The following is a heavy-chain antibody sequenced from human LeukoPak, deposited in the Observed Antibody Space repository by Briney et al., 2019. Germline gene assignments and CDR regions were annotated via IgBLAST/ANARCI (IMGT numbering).Heavy chain of an antibody. Sequence: SETPSLTCAVYGGSFSGYYWSWIRQPPGKGLEWIGEINHSGSTNYNPSLKSRVTISVDTSKNQFSLKLSSVTAADTAVYYCARVRTYYYDSSGYYPPDYWGQGTLVTLSS. D-gene: IGHD3-22*01. CDR1: GGSFSGYY. CDR3: ARVRTYYYDSSGYYPPDY. CDR2: INHSGST. V-gene: IGHV4-34*01. J-gene: IGHJ4*02.